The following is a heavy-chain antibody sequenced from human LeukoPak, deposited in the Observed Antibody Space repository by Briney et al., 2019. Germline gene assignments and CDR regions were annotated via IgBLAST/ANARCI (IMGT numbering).Heavy chain of an antibody. D-gene: IGHD5-18*01. CDR1: GFTFSSSW. V-gene: IGHV3-7*03. J-gene: IGHJ4*02. Sequence: GGSLRLSCAASGFTFSSSWMSWVRQAPGKGLEWVANIKQDGSEKYYVDSVKGRFTISRDNTKNSLYLQISSLRDEDTAVYYCAREVAAMAYYFHYGGQGTLVPLST. CDR3: AREVAAMAYYFHY. CDR2: IKQDGSEK.